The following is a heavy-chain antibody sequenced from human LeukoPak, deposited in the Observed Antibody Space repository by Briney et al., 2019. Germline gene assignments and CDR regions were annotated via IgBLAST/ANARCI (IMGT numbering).Heavy chain of an antibody. CDR2: ISWNSGSI. CDR3: ARDDDYSNYN. J-gene: IGHJ4*02. Sequence: EPGGSLRLSCAASGFTFDDYAMHWVRQAPGKGLEWVSGISWNSGSIGYADSVKGRFTISRDNAKNSLYLQMNSLRAEDTAVYYCARDDDYSNYNWGQGTLVTVSS. CDR1: GFTFDDYA. V-gene: IGHV3-9*01. D-gene: IGHD4-11*01.